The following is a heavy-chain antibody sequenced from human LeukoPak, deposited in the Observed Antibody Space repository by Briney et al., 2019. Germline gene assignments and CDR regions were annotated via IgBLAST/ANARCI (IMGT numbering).Heavy chain of an antibody. CDR2: IYPDDSET. D-gene: IGHD2-21*01. CDR1: GYTFTNYW. J-gene: IGHJ4*02. Sequence: GESLKISCKGGGYTFTNYWIVWVRQMPGKGLEWMGVIYPDDSETKYSPSFQGQVTISADKSIGTAYLQWSALKASDTAMYYCARQSGDHSPFFDYWGQGTLVTVSS. CDR3: ARQSGDHSPFFDY. V-gene: IGHV5-51*01.